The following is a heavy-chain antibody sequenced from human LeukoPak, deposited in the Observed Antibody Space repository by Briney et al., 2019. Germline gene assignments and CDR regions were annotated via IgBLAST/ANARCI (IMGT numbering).Heavy chain of an antibody. Sequence: ASVKVSCKASGYTFTGYYMHWVRQAPGQGLEWMGRINPNSGGTNYAQKFQGRVTMTRDTSISTAYMELSRLRSDDTAVYYCASLWDSSGYYYLDYWGQGTLVTVSS. V-gene: IGHV1-2*02. D-gene: IGHD3-22*01. J-gene: IGHJ4*02. CDR3: ASLWDSSGYYYLDY. CDR2: INPNSGGT. CDR1: GYTFTGYY.